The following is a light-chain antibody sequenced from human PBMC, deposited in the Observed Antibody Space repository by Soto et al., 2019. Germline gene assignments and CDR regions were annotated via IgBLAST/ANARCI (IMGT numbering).Light chain of an antibody. J-gene: IGKJ4*01. V-gene: IGKV3D-20*02. CDR1: QSVSSSF. CDR2: GAS. Sequence: EIVLTQPPGTLSLSPGERATLSCRASQSVSSSFLAWYQQKPGQAPRLLIYGASNRATGIPDRFSGSGSGTDFTLTISRLEPEDFAVYFCQQRSSWPLTFGGGTKVDIK. CDR3: QQRSSWPLT.